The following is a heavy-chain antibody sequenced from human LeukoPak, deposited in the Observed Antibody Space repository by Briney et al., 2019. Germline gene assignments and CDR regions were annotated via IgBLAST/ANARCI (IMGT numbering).Heavy chain of an antibody. V-gene: IGHV1-46*01. CDR1: GYTFTGYW. CDR3: ATTPYYDILTGYYNLDFDY. CDR2: INPSGGST. D-gene: IGHD3-9*01. Sequence: ASVKVSCKAFGYTFTGYWMHWVRQAPGQGLEWMGIINPSGGSTSYAQKFQGRVTMTRDTSTSTVYMELSSLRSEDTAVYYCATTPYYDILTGYYNLDFDYWGQGTLVTVSS. J-gene: IGHJ4*02.